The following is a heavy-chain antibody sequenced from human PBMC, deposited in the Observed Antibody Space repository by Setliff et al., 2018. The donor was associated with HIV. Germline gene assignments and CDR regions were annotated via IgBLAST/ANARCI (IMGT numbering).Heavy chain of an antibody. V-gene: IGHV4-59*11. CDR2: LYTTGST. CDR3: ARVPPEYSSSSQAFDI. Sequence: ASETLSLTCTVSGSSISGHFWTWIRQPPGKGLELIGYLYTTGSTNYNPSLTSRVTISVDTSKNKFSLKMRSVTAADTAVYYCARVPPEYSSSSQAFDIWGQGTKVTVSS. D-gene: IGHD6-6*01. CDR1: GSSISGHF. J-gene: IGHJ3*02.